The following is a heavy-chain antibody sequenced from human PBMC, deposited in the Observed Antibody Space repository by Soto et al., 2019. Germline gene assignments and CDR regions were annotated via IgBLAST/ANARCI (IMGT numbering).Heavy chain of an antibody. Sequence: SVKVSCKASGGTFSSYAISWVRQAPGQGLEWMGGIIPIFGTANYAQKFQGRVTITADESTSTAYMELSSLRSEDTAVYYCARGTEIAARPPTYNYYYYGMDVWRQRTTVTVSS. D-gene: IGHD6-6*01. CDR1: GGTFSSYA. J-gene: IGHJ6*02. CDR2: IIPIFGTA. CDR3: ARGTEIAARPPTYNYYYYGMDV. V-gene: IGHV1-69*13.